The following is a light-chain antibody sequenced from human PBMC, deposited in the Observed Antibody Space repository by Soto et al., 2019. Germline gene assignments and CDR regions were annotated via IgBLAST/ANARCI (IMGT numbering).Light chain of an antibody. J-gene: IGKJ2*01. CDR2: GAS. V-gene: IGKV3-20*01. CDR3: QQYGSSPLMYT. CDR1: QSISSTY. Sequence: EIVLTQSPGTLSLSPGERATLSRRASQSISSTYLSWYQQKPGQAPRLLIYGASTRATGIPDRFSGSGSGTDFTLTISRLEPEDFVVYYCQQYGSSPLMYTFGQGTKLEIK.